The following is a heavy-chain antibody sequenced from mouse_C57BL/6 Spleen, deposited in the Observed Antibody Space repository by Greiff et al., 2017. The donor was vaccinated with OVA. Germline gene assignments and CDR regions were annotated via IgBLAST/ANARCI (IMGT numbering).Heavy chain of an antibody. D-gene: IGHD1-1*01. CDR2: INPSSGYT. Sequence: QVQLKQSGAELAKPGASVKLSCKASGYTFTSYWMHWVKQRPGQGLEWIGYINPSSGYTKYNQKFKDKATLTADKSSSTAYMQLSSLTYEDSAVYYCAKYGSSSNWYFDVWGTGTTVTVSS. CDR1: GYTFTSYW. CDR3: AKYGSSSNWYFDV. J-gene: IGHJ1*03. V-gene: IGHV1-7*01.